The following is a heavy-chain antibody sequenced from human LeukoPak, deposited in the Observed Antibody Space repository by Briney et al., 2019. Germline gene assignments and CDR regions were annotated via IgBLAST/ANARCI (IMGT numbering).Heavy chain of an antibody. CDR2: ISGSGGST. CDR1: GFTFSSYA. CDR3: AKDSGGYTYIFDY. V-gene: IGHV3-23*01. D-gene: IGHD5-18*01. J-gene: IGHJ4*02. Sequence: GGSLRLSCAASGFTFSSYAMNWVRQAPGKGLEWVSAISGSGGSTYYADSVKGRFTISRDNSKNTLYLQMNSLRAEDTAVYYCAKDSGGYTYIFDYWGQGTLVTVSS.